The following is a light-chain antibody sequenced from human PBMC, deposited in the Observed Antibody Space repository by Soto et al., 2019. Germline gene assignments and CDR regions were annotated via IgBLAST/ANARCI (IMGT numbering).Light chain of an antibody. J-gene: IGKJ1*01. V-gene: IGKV3-20*01. Sequence: ETVLTQSPGTLSLSPGDRATLSCRASQSITNTYLAWYQQRPGQAPRLLIYAASSRAAGIPDRFSGSGSGTEFTLTISSLQPDDFATYYCQHYNSYSEAFGQGTKVDIK. CDR2: AAS. CDR3: QHYNSYSEA. CDR1: QSITNTY.